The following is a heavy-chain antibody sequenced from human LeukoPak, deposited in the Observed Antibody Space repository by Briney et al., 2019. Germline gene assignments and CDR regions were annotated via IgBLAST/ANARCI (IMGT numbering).Heavy chain of an antibody. J-gene: IGHJ4*02. V-gene: IGHV3-23*01. CDR2: ISGSGGST. CDR3: AKVEYYDILTGSVDY. Sequence: GGSLRLSCAASGFTFSSYAMSWVRQAPGKGLEWVSAISGSGGSTYYADSVKGRFTISRDNSKNTLYLQMNSLRAEDTAVYYCAKVEYYDILTGSVDYWGQGTLVTVSS. D-gene: IGHD3-9*01. CDR1: GFTFSSYA.